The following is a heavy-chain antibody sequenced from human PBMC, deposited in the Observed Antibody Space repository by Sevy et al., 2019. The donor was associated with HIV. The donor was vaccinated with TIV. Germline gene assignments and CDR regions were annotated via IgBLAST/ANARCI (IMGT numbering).Heavy chain of an antibody. Sequence: GGSLRLSCAASGFTVSSNYMSWVRQAPGKGLEWVSVIYSGGSTYYADSVKGRFTISRDNSKNTLYLQMNSLRAEDTAVYYWARGPQRGIAAAKAGGFDYWGQGTLVTVSS. V-gene: IGHV3-53*01. J-gene: IGHJ4*02. CDR1: GFTVSSNY. CDR2: IYSGGST. D-gene: IGHD6-13*01. CDR3: ARGPQRGIAAAKAGGFDY.